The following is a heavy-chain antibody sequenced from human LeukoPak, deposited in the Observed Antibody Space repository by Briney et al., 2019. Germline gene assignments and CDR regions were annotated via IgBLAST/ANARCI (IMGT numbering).Heavy chain of an antibody. Sequence: SETLSLTCTVSGGSISSYYWSWIRQPPGKGLEWIGYIYYSGSTNYNPSLKSRVTVSVDTSKNQFSLKLSSVTAADTAVYYCARDSLLGNYFDYWGQGTLVTVSS. CDR1: GGSISSYY. CDR3: ARDSLLGNYFDY. J-gene: IGHJ4*02. V-gene: IGHV4-59*01. CDR2: IYYSGST. D-gene: IGHD2-15*01.